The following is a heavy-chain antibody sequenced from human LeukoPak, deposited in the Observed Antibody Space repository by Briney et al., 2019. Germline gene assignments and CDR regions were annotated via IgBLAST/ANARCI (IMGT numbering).Heavy chain of an antibody. V-gene: IGHV3-23*01. Sequence: GGSLRLSCAASGFTFSSYAMSWVRQAPGKGLEWVSAISGSGGSTYYADSVKGRFTISRDNPKNTLYLQMNSLRAEDTAVYYCAKQQQLVGYYYYYYMDVWGKGTTVTVSS. CDR1: GFTFSSYA. CDR3: AKQQQLVGYYYYYYMDV. CDR2: ISGSGGST. J-gene: IGHJ6*03. D-gene: IGHD6-13*01.